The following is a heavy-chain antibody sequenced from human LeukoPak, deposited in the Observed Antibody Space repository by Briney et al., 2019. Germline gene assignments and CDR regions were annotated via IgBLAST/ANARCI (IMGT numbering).Heavy chain of an antibody. D-gene: IGHD1-1*01. V-gene: IGHV3-23*01. J-gene: IGHJ5*01. CDR2: ISGSGGT. CDR3: AKEDFRDHTTGFDS. Sequence: SGGSLRLSCAASGFTFSNYAVSWVRQAPGRGLEWLSAISGSGGTYYIPSVKGRFIVSRDNSRNTLYLQPNSLRAEDTAIYYCAKEDFRDHTTGFDSWGQGTLVTVSS. CDR1: GFTFSNYA.